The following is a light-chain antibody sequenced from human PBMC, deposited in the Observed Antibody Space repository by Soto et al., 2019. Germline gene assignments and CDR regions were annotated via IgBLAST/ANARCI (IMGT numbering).Light chain of an antibody. CDR3: ATRDDSLKTGV. Sequence: QSVLTQPPSVSAAPGQKVTISCSGSSSNIGSNSVSWYQHFPGTAPKLLIFDNIQRPSGTPDRFSGSKSGTSATLGITGLQTGDEADYYCATRDDSLKTGVFGGGTKVTVL. CDR1: SSNIGSNS. J-gene: IGLJ3*02. V-gene: IGLV1-51*01. CDR2: DNI.